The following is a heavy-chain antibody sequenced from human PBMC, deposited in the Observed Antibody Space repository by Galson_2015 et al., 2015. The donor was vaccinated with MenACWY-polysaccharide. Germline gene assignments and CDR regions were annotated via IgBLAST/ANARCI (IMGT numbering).Heavy chain of an antibody. D-gene: IGHD3-22*01. J-gene: IGHJ5*02. Sequence: VKVSCKASGYSFSSYDITWVRQTTGQGLEWMGWMNPNSGNTGYAQKFQGRVTMTGNTSISIAYMELSSLRSEDTAVYYCARGGKYYYDSSGYLNWFDPWGQGTLVTVSS. CDR1: GYSFSSYD. V-gene: IGHV1-8*01. CDR3: ARGGKYYYDSSGYLNWFDP. CDR2: MNPNSGNT.